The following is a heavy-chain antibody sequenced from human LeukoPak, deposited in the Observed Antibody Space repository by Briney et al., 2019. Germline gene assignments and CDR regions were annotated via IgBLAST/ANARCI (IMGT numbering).Heavy chain of an antibody. Sequence: SETLSLTCTVSGDSINSYYWSWIRQPPGKGLEWIGYIYYSGNTNYNPSLKSRVSISIDTSKNQLSLQLSSVTAADTAVYYCARDRDSSGLRDFDLWGRGTLVTVSA. D-gene: IGHD3-22*01. CDR2: IYYSGNT. J-gene: IGHJ2*01. CDR3: ARDRDSSGLRDFDL. V-gene: IGHV4-59*01. CDR1: GDSINSYY.